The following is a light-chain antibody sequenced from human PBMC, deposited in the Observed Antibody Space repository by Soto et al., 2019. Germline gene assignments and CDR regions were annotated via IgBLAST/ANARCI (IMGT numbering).Light chain of an antibody. CDR3: QQRNIGRT. J-gene: IGKJ1*01. CDR1: QSVSGH. V-gene: IGKV3-11*01. CDR2: DAS. Sequence: EVVLTQSPATLSLSPGERATLSCRASQSVSGHLAWYQQKPGQAPRLLIYDASNRATGIPARFSGSGSGTDFNLTISSLEPEDFAVYYCQQRNIGRTFGQGTKVEI.